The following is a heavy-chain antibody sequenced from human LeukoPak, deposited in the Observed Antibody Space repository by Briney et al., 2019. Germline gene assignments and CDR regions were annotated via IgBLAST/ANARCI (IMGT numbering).Heavy chain of an antibody. CDR1: GFTFNNYG. V-gene: IGHV3-30*02. CDR2: IRYNGNNQ. Sequence: GGSLRLSCAASGFTFNNYGMHWVRQAPGKGLEWVAFIRYNGNNQYYADSVKGRFTISRDNAKNSLYLQMNSLRAEDTAVYYCARGLWFGESYFDYWGQGTLVTVSS. D-gene: IGHD3-10*01. J-gene: IGHJ4*02. CDR3: ARGLWFGESYFDY.